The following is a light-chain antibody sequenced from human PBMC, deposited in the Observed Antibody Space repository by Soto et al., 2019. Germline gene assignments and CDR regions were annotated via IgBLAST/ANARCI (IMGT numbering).Light chain of an antibody. J-gene: IGLJ1*01. CDR3: CSYAVTYYV. CDR2: DVS. CDR1: SSDVGGYNY. V-gene: IGLV2-11*01. Sequence: QSALTQPRSVSGSPGQSVTISCTGTSSDVGGYNYVSWYQQHRGKAPKFMIYDVSKRPSGVSDRFSGSKSSNTASLTISGLQAEDEADYYCCSYAVTYYVFGTGTKVTVL.